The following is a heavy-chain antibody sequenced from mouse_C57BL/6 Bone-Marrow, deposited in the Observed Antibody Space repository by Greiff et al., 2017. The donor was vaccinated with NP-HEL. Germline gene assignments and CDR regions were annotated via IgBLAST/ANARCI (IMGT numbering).Heavy chain of an antibody. CDR1: GYTFTDYY. CDR2: INPYNGGT. CDR3: ARWNWDWWYFDV. J-gene: IGHJ1*03. Sequence: EVKLMESGPVLVKPGASVKMSCKASGYTFTDYYMNWVKQSHGKSLEWIGVINPYNGGTSYNQKFKGKATLTVDKSSSTAYMELNSLTSEDSAVYYCARWNWDWWYFDVWGTGTTVTVSS. D-gene: IGHD4-1*01. V-gene: IGHV1-19*01.